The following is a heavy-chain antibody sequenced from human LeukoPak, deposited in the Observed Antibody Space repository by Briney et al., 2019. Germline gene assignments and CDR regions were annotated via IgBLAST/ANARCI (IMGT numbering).Heavy chain of an antibody. D-gene: IGHD1-26*01. CDR1: EFIVSINY. V-gene: IGHV3-66*01. Sequence: GGSLRLSCAASEFIVSINYMTWVRQAPGKGLEWVSLIYSRGDTKYADSVKGRFTISRDNAKNTLYLQMNSLRAEDTAVYYCARDPYSGSYGDYYYYYMDVWDKGTTVTISS. CDR2: IYSRGDT. J-gene: IGHJ6*03. CDR3: ARDPYSGSYGDYYYYYMDV.